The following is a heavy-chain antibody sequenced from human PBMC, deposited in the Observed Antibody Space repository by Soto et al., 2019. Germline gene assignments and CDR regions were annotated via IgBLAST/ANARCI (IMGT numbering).Heavy chain of an antibody. Sequence: QVQLVQSGAEVTKPGASVKVSCQTSGYTFTAYYLHWVRQAPGQGLEWMGWINPHSGDTNYAQKFQGWVTMTRDTSISSAYMDLNRLRSDDTAVSYCGHYNWNDGYFDYGGQGTLVTVSS. V-gene: IGHV1-2*04. CDR3: GHYNWNDGYFDY. CDR2: INPHSGDT. D-gene: IGHD1-1*01. CDR1: GYTFTAYY. J-gene: IGHJ4*01.